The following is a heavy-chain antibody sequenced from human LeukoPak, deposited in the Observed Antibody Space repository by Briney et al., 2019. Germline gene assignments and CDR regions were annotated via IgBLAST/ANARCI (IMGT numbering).Heavy chain of an antibody. V-gene: IGHV4-39*07. J-gene: IGHJ6*03. CDR2: IYYSGST. CDR3: ARQGTVYYYYYYYMDV. CDR1: GGSISSSSYY. D-gene: IGHD4-17*01. Sequence: PSETLSLTCTVSGGSISSSSYYWGWIRQPPGEGLEWIGSIYYSGSTYYNPSLKSRVTISVDKSKNQFSLKLSSVTAADTAVYYCARQGTVYYYYYYYMDVWGKGTTVTVSS.